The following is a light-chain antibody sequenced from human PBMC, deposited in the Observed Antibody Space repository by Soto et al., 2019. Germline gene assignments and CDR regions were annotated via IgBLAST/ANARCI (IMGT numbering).Light chain of an antibody. CDR1: SSDVGGYNC. Sequence: QSVLTQPASVSGSPGQSITISCTGTSSDVGGYNCVSWYQQHPGKAPKLMIYEVSNRPSGVSNRFSGSKSGNTASLTISGLQAEDEADYYCSSYTSSSTLFGTGTKVTVL. CDR2: EVS. J-gene: IGLJ1*01. CDR3: SSYTSSSTL. V-gene: IGLV2-14*01.